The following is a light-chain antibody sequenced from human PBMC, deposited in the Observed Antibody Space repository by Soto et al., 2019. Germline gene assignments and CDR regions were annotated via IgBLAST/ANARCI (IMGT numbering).Light chain of an antibody. V-gene: IGLV1-47*02. CDR3: APWDESPTGTL. J-gene: IGLJ3*02. CDR2: NDD. CDR1: SSNIGPNY. Sequence: QSVLTQSPSASGTPGQRITISCSGSSSNIGPNYVYWFQQFPGTAPKLLIYNDDQRPSGVPDRFSGSKSGTSASLGISGLRSEDEADYYCAPWDESPTGTLFGGGTKVTVL.